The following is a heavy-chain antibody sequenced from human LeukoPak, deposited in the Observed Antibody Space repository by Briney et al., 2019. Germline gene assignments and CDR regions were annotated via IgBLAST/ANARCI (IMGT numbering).Heavy chain of an antibody. Sequence: SETLSLTCAVYGGSFSGYYWSWIRQPPGKGLEWIGEINHSGSTNYNPSLKGRVTISVDTSKNQFSLKLSSVTAADTAVYYCARGRHYYGSESYRSGNYFDYWGQGTLVTVSS. CDR3: ARGRHYYGSESYRSGNYFDY. J-gene: IGHJ4*02. CDR2: INHSGST. CDR1: GGSFSGYY. D-gene: IGHD3-10*01. V-gene: IGHV4-34*01.